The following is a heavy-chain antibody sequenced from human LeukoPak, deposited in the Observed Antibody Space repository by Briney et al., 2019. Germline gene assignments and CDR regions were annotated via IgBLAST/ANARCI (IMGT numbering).Heavy chain of an antibody. Sequence: PGRSLRLSCAASGFTFDDFAMHWVRQAPGKGLEWVSGISWNSGNIDYADSVKGRFTISRDNAKNSLYLQMNNLRTEDTALYYCAKIWGPGNGNYFDAFDFWGQGTMVTVSS. CDR2: ISWNSGNI. CDR1: GFTFDDFA. V-gene: IGHV3-9*01. J-gene: IGHJ3*01. D-gene: IGHD3-16*01. CDR3: AKIWGPGNGNYFDAFDF.